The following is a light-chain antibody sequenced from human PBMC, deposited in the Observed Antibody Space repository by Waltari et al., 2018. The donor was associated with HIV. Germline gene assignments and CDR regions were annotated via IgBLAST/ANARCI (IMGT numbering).Light chain of an antibody. CDR1: SSNIGAGPE. CDR3: QSYDSSLSGPV. CDR2: GNT. Sequence: QSVLTQPPSVSGAPGQRVTFSCTGSSSNIGAGPEVHWYQQLPGTDPKLLIYGNTTRPSGVPDRFSGSKSGTSASLAITGLQAEDEGDYYCQSYDSSLSGPVFGGGTKLTVL. V-gene: IGLV1-40*01. J-gene: IGLJ3*02.